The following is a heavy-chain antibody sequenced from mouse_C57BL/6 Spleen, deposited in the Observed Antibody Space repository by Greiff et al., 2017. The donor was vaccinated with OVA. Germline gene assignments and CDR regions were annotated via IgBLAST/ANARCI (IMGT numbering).Heavy chain of an antibody. J-gene: IGHJ2*01. Sequence: EVQLQQSGPELVKPGASVKISCKASGYSFTDYNLNWVKQSNGKSLEWIGVINPNYGTTSYAQKIKGKVTLTVDQSSSTAYMQLNSLTSKDSAVYYCARTHYGRSYYFDYWGQGTTLTVSS. CDR1: GYSFTDYN. V-gene: IGHV1-39*01. CDR2: INPNYGTT. D-gene: IGHD1-1*01. CDR3: ARTHYGRSYYFDY.